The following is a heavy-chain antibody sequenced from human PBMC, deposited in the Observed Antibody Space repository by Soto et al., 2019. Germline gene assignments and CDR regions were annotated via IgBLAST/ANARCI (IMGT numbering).Heavy chain of an antibody. CDR3: AKAYNYGSGRPFCMDV. J-gene: IGHJ6*03. D-gene: IGHD3-10*01. V-gene: IGHV3-23*01. CDR2: IRGSGGST. Sequence: GGSLRLSCAASGFTFSNYAMSWVRQAPGKGLEWVSAIRGSGGSTFYADSVKGRFTVSRDNSKNTLYLQMNSLRAEDTAVYYCAKAYNYGSGRPFCMDVWGKGTTVTVSS. CDR1: GFTFSNYA.